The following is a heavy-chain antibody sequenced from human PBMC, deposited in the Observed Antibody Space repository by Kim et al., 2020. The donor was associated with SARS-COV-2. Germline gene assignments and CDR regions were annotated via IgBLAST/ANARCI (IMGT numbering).Heavy chain of an antibody. CDR3: ARSGALTGYSDY. V-gene: IGHV1-8*01. Sequence: ASVKVSCKASGYTFTSYDINWVRQATGQGLEWMGWMNPNSGNTGYAQKFQGRVTMTRNTSISTAYMELSSLRSEDTAVYYCARSGALTGYSDYWGQGTLVTVSS. CDR1: GYTFTSYD. D-gene: IGHD3-9*01. CDR2: MNPNSGNT. J-gene: IGHJ4*02.